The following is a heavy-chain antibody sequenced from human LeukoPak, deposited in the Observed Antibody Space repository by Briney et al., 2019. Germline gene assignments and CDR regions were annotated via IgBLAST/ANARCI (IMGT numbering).Heavy chain of an antibody. D-gene: IGHD2-15*01. Sequence: GGSLRLSCAASGFIFSSYGMHWVRQAPGKGLEWVAIISYDGSNKYYADSVKGRFTISRDNSKNTLYLQMNSLRAEDTAVFYCAKDGEYCSGGSCYPYYYYYMDVWGKGTTVTVPS. J-gene: IGHJ6*03. CDR3: AKDGEYCSGGSCYPYYYYYMDV. CDR1: GFIFSSYG. CDR2: ISYDGSNK. V-gene: IGHV3-30*18.